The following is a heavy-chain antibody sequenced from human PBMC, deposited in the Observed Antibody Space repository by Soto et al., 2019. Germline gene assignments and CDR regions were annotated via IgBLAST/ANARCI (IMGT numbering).Heavy chain of an antibody. J-gene: IGHJ6*02. CDR3: ARGRAGERFLEWLPLRYGMDV. V-gene: IGHV4-34*01. CDR2: INHSGST. CDR1: GVSFSGYY. Sequence: KTXETLTLTGSVYGVSFSGYYWSWIRQPPGKGLEWIGEINHSGSTNYNPSLKSRVTISVDTSKNQFSLNLSSVTAADTAVYYCARGRAGERFLEWLPLRYGMDVWGQGTQVTVSS. D-gene: IGHD3-3*01.